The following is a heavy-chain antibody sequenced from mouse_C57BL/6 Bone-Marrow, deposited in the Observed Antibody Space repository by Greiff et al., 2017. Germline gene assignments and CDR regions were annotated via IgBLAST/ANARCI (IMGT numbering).Heavy chain of an antibody. Sequence: EVKLQESGGGLVKPGGSLKLSCAASGFTFSSYTMSWVRQTPEKRLEWVATISGGGGNTYYPDSVKGRFTIARDNAKNTLYLQMSSLRSEYTALYYCARHCYYGSWFAYWGQGTLVTVSA. V-gene: IGHV5-9*01. CDR2: ISGGGGNT. CDR1: GFTFSSYT. CDR3: ARHCYYGSWFAY. J-gene: IGHJ3*01. D-gene: IGHD1-1*01.